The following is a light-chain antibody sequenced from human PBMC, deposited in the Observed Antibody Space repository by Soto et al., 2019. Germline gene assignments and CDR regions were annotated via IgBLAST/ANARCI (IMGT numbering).Light chain of an antibody. CDR2: EVS. J-gene: IGLJ1*01. CDR3: ISYTSDDVRYV. V-gene: IGLV2-14*01. Sequence: QSVLTQPASVSGTPGQSITISCTGSNSDIGIYDFVSWYQHHPGKAPKLIVSEVSHRPSGVSTRFSGSKSGNTASLTISGLQSEDEADYYCISYTSDDVRYVFGTGTKLTVL. CDR1: NSDIGIYDF.